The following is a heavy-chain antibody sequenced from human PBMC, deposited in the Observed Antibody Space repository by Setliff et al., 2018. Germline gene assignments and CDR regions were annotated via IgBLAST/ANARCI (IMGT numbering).Heavy chain of an antibody. CDR2: INDSGST. D-gene: IGHD6-6*01. V-gene: IGHV4-34*01. Sequence: PSETLSLTCAVYGESFSRHFWTWIRQPPGRGMEWIGEINDSGSTNYHTSLKRSVIISVDTSNNQFSLKLTSVTAADTAVYFCARGSIAERPEPIDYWGQGTLVTVSS. CDR1: GESFSRHF. CDR3: ARGSIAERPEPIDY. J-gene: IGHJ4*02.